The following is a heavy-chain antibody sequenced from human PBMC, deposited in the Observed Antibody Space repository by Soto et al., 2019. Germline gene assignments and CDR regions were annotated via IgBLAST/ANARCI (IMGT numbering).Heavy chain of an antibody. J-gene: IGHJ4*02. CDR3: ARVGSGGGIDY. CDR2: ISYDGNNK. Sequence: QVQLVGSGGGVVQPGKSLRLSCAASGFAFSSFPMHWVRQAPGKGLEWVAVISYDGNNKYYADSVKGRFTISRDNSKNTLYLQMSSLRPEDTAVFYCARVGSGGGIDYWGQGTLVTVSS. D-gene: IGHD1-26*01. V-gene: IGHV3-30-3*01. CDR1: GFAFSSFP.